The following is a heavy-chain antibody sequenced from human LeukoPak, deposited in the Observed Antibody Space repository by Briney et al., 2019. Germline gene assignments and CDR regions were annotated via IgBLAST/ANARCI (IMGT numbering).Heavy chain of an antibody. CDR1: GFTVSSNY. D-gene: IGHD3-22*01. J-gene: IGHJ4*02. CDR2: IYSGGST. Sequence: PGGSLRLSCAASGFTVSSNYMSWVRQAPGKGLEWVSVIYSGGSTYYADSVKGRFTISRDNSKNTLYLQMNSLRAEDTAVYYCARDIGYYYDSSGSLPLDYWGQGTLVTVSS. V-gene: IGHV3-66*01. CDR3: ARDIGYYYDSSGSLPLDY.